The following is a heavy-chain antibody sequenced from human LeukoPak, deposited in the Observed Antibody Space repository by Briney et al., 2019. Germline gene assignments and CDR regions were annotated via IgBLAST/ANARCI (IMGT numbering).Heavy chain of an antibody. CDR1: GFTFDGYA. V-gene: IGHV3-9*01. CDR2: ISWNSGSI. CDR3: ARAPITSPFYFDY. D-gene: IGHD2-2*01. Sequence: PGGSLRLSCAASGFTFDGYAMHWVRQAPGKGLEWVSGISWNSGSIAYADSVKGRFTISRDNAKNSLYLQMDSLRAEDTALYYCARAPITSPFYFDYWGQGTLVTVSS. J-gene: IGHJ4*02.